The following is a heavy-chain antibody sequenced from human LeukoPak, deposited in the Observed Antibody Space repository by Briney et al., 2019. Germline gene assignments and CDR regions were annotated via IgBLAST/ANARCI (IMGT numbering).Heavy chain of an antibody. D-gene: IGHD1-1*01. CDR3: ARDMEPDAFDI. J-gene: IGHJ3*02. CDR1: GFTFSDYY. V-gene: IGHV3-11*04. CDR2: ISSSGTAI. Sequence: GGSLRLSCAASGFTFSDYYMSWIRQAPGKGLEWVSYISSSGTAIYYAGSVKGRFTISRDTAKNSLYLQMNSLRAEDTALYYCARDMEPDAFDIWGQGTMVTVSS.